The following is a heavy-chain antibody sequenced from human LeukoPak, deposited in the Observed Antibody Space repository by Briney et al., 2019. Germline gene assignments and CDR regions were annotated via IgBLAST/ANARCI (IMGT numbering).Heavy chain of an antibody. J-gene: IGHJ4*02. V-gene: IGHV4-59*01. D-gene: IGHD2-15*01. Sequence: SETLSLTCTVSGGSISSYYWSWIRQPPGKGLEWIGYIYYSGSTNYSPSLKSRVTISVDTSKNQFSLKLSSVTAADTAVYYCARDVLVGYFDYWGQGTLVTVSS. CDR1: GGSISSYY. CDR3: ARDVLVGYFDY. CDR2: IYYSGST.